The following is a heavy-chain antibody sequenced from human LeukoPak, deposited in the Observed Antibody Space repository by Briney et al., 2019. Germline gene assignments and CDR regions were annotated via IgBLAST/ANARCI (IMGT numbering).Heavy chain of an antibody. CDR3: ATRESSMARSH. J-gene: IGHJ4*02. CDR2: INEDGSVQ. D-gene: IGHD3-10*01. CDR1: GFIFSDYW. Sequence: PGGSLRLSCAASGFIFSDYWMNWVRQVPGKGLQWVANINEDGSVQDYVASVRGRFFISRDNAKNSLYLQMNSLRVKDAAIYYCATRESSMARSHWGQGTLVTVSS. V-gene: IGHV3-7*01.